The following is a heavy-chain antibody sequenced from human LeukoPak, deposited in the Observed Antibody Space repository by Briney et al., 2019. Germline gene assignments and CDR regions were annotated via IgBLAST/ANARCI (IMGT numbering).Heavy chain of an antibody. CDR2: IIPILGIR. CDR1: GGTFSSYA. CDR3: ARDGSYSSGWYSVDY. V-gene: IGHV1-69*04. D-gene: IGHD6-19*01. Sequence: SVKVSCTDSGGTFSSYAISWVRQAPGQGLEWMGRIIPILGIRNYAQKFQGRVTITADKSTSTAYMELSSLRSEDTAVYYCARDGSYSSGWYSVDYWGQGTLVTVSS. J-gene: IGHJ4*02.